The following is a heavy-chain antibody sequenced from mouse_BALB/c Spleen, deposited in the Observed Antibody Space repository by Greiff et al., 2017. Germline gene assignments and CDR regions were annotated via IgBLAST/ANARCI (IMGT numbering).Heavy chain of an antibody. CDR2: ISSGSSTI. CDR3: ARSNWVAY. V-gene: IGHV5-17*02. J-gene: IGHJ3*01. CDR1: GFTFSSFG. Sequence: EVKLMESGGGLVQPGGSRKLSCAASGFTFSSFGMHWVRQAPEKGLEWVAYISSGSSTIYYADTVKGRFTISRDNPKNTLFLQMTSLRSEDTAMYYCARSNWVAYWGQGTLVTVSA.